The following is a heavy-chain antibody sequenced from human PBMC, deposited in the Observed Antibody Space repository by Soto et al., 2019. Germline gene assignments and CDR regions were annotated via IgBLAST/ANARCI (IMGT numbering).Heavy chain of an antibody. D-gene: IGHD3-22*01. CDR3: ARESYYDSSGYYYVEPDY. CDR1: GGSISSGDYY. CDR2: IYYSGST. Sequence: QVQLQESGPGLVKPSQTLSLTCTVSGGSISSGDYYWSWIRQPPGKGLEWIGYIYYSGSTYYNPSLKSRVTISVDTSKNQFSLKLSSVTAADTAVYYCARESYYDSSGYYYVEPDYWGQGTLVTVSS. J-gene: IGHJ4*02. V-gene: IGHV4-30-4*01.